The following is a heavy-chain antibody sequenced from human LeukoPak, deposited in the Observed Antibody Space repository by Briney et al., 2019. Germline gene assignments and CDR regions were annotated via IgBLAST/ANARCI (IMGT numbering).Heavy chain of an antibody. CDR2: IRYDGSNK. CDR1: GFTFSSYG. J-gene: IGHJ6*03. D-gene: IGHD2-2*01. V-gene: IGHV3-30*02. Sequence: PGGSLRLSCAASGFTFSSYGMHWVRQAPGKGLEWVAFIRYDGSNKYYADSVKGRFTISRDNSKNTLYLQMNSLRAEDTAVYYCAKVRLRVVPAVGVYYYYYMDVWGKGTTVTVSS. CDR3: AKVRLRVVPAVGVYYYYYMDV.